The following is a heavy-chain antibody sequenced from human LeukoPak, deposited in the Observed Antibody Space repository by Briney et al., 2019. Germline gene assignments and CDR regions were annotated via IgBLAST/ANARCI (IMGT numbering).Heavy chain of an antibody. CDR2: INHSGST. D-gene: IGHD3-10*01. J-gene: IGHJ4*02. CDR1: GGSFSGYY. CDR3: ARNGGSGSYFGY. V-gene: IGHV4-34*01. Sequence: SETLSLTCAVYGGSFSGYYWSWTRQPPGKGLEWIGEINHSGSTNYNPSLKSRVTISVDTSKNQFSLKLSSVTAADTAAYYCARNGGSGSYFGYWGQGTLVTVSS.